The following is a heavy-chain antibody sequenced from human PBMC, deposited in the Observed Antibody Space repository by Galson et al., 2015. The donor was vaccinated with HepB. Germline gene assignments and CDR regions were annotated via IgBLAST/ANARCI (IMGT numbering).Heavy chain of an antibody. D-gene: IGHD2-2*01. J-gene: IGHJ6*02. V-gene: IGHV1-46*01. CDR3: ARDLRGGCSSTSCYSYYYYGMDV. CDR1: GYTFTSYY. Sequence: SVKVSCKASGYTFTSYYMHWVRQAPGQGLEWMGIINLSGGSTSYAQKFQGRVTMTRDTSTSTVYMELSSLRSEDTAVYYCARDLRGGCSSTSCYSYYYYGMDVWGQGTTVTVSS. CDR2: INLSGGST.